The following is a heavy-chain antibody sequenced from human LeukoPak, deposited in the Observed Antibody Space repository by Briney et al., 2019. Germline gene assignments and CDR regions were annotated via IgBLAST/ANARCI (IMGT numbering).Heavy chain of an antibody. V-gene: IGHV4-4*07. J-gene: IGHJ5*01. CDR1: GGSISNYY. D-gene: IGHD1-26*01. CDR3: ARIGGSFPSLDS. Sequence: PSETLSLTCTVSGGSISNYYWSWVRQPAGKGLEWIGRTYTTGSTNYNPSLKSRVTMSVDTSKNQFSLKLSSVTAADTAVYYCARIGGSFPSLDSWGQGTLVTVSS. CDR2: TYTTGST.